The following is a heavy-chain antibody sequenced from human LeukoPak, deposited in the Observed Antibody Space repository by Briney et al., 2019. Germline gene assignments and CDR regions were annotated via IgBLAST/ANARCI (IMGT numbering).Heavy chain of an antibody. CDR2: IGNNGGGI. J-gene: IGHJ4*02. V-gene: IGHV3-23*01. Sequence: GGSLRLSCAASGFTFSTYTMFWVRHPPGKRLEWVSIIGNNGGGIHYADSVKGRFTISRDNFKNALYLQMNSLRVEDTAVYYCAIDPNWGTHSWGQGVLVTVSS. D-gene: IGHD7-27*01. CDR3: AIDPNWGTHS. CDR1: GFTFSTYT.